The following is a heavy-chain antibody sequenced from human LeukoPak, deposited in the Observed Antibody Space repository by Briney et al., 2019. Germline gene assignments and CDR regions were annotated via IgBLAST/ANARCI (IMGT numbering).Heavy chain of an antibody. V-gene: IGHV4-59*08. CDR3: ARLERDWKAGAAFDY. CDR2: IYYSGST. J-gene: IGHJ4*02. D-gene: IGHD1-1*01. Sequence: SSETLSLTCTVSGGSISSYYWSWIRQPPGKGVEWIGYIYYSGSTNYNPSLKSRVTISVDTSKNQFSLKLSSVTAADTAVYYCARLERDWKAGAAFDYWGQGTLVTVSS. CDR1: GGSISSYY.